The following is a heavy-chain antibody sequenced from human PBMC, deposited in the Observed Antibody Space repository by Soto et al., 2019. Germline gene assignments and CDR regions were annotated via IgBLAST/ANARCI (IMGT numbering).Heavy chain of an antibody. V-gene: IGHV3-23*01. CDR2: ISGSGGST. Sequence: GSLRLSCAASGFTFSSYAMSWVRQAPGKGLEWVSAISGSGGSTYYADSVKGRFTISRDNSKNTLYLQMNSLRAEDTAVYYCASGSDDEDYYYYYGMDVWGQGTTVTVSS. CDR3: ASGSDDEDYYYYYGMDV. D-gene: IGHD6-25*01. CDR1: GFTFSSYA. J-gene: IGHJ6*02.